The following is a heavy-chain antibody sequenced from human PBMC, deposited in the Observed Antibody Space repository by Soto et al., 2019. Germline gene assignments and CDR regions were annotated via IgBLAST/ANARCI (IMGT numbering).Heavy chain of an antibody. CDR1: GGSFSGYY. CDR3: VMYYDSSGYEY. V-gene: IGHV4-34*01. J-gene: IGHJ4*02. CDR2: INHSGST. D-gene: IGHD3-22*01. Sequence: LTCAVYGGSFSGYYWSWIRQPPGKGLEWIGEINHSGSTNYNPSLKSRVTISVDTSKNQFSLKLSSVTAADTAVYYCVMYYDSSGYEYWGQGTLVTVSS.